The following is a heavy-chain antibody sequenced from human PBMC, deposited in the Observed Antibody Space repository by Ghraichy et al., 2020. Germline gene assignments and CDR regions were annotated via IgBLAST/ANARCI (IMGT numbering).Heavy chain of an antibody. J-gene: IGHJ4*02. CDR2: IYTGGST. Sequence: SETLSLTCTVSGGSISSSSYYWTWIRQPAGKGLEWIGRIYTGGSTDYNPSLKSRVTMSVDTSKNQFSLKLSSVTAADTAVYYCARRTPGGTYPFDYWGQGTLVTVSS. CDR3: ARRTPGGTYPFDY. V-gene: IGHV4-61*02. D-gene: IGHD1-26*01. CDR1: GGSISSSSYY.